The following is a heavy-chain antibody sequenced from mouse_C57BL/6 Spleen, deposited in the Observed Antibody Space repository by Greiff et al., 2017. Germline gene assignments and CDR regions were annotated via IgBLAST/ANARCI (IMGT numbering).Heavy chain of an antibody. CDR3: ASNWDWYFDV. CDR1: GYTFTSYW. CDR2: INPSNGGT. V-gene: IGHV1-53*01. J-gene: IGHJ1*03. D-gene: IGHD4-1*01. Sequence: QVQLQQPGPALVKPGASVQLSCKASGYTFTSYWLHWVKQRPGQVLEWIGNINPSNGGTNYNEKFKSKATLTVDKSSSKAYMHLSSLTSEDSAVYYGASNWDWYFDVWGTGTTVTVSS.